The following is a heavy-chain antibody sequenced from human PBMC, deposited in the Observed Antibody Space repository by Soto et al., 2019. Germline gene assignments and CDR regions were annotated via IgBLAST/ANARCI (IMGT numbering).Heavy chain of an antibody. CDR3: TTENWKVFYYYFYMDV. V-gene: IGHV3-15*01. Sequence: GGSLRLSCAASGFTFSNAWMNWVRQAPGKGLEWVGHIKSKADGGTTDYAAPVKGRFTISRDDSQNMLYLQMDSLKSEDTALYYCTTENWKVFYYYFYMDVWGKGTTVTVSS. CDR2: IKSKADGGTT. CDR1: GFTFSNAW. J-gene: IGHJ6*03. D-gene: IGHD1-1*01.